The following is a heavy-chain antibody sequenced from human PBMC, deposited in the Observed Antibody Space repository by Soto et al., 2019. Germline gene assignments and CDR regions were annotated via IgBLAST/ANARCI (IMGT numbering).Heavy chain of an antibody. CDR2: ISYDGSKK. V-gene: IGHV3-30-3*01. D-gene: IGHD4-4*01. CDR1: GFTFSSYA. J-gene: IGHJ6*02. Sequence: ESGGGVVQPGRSLRLSCAASGFTFSSYAMHWVRQAPGTGLEWVAVISYDGSKKYDADSVKGRFTISRDNSKNTLYLQMNSLRAEDTAVYHCARGSVTTYYYYGMDVWGQGTTVTVSS. CDR3: ARGSVTTYYYYGMDV.